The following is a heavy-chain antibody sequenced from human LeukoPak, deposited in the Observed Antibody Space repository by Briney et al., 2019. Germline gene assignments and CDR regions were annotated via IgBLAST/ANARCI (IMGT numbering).Heavy chain of an antibody. CDR3: AREPAGRIAAAGPYYYYGMDV. D-gene: IGHD6-13*01. CDR1: GFTFSSYA. J-gene: IGHJ6*02. V-gene: IGHV3-13*01. Sequence: GGSLRLSCAASGFTFSSYAMSWVRQAPGKGLEWVSAIGTAGDTYYPGSVKGRFTISRENAKNSLYLQMNSLRAGDTAVYYCAREPAGRIAAAGPYYYYGMDVWGQGTTVTVSS. CDR2: IGTAGDT.